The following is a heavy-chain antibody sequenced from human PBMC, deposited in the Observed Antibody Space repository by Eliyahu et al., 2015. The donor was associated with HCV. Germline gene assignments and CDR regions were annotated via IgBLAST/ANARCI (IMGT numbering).Heavy chain of an antibody. V-gene: IGHV3-30*18. Sequence: QVQLVESGGGVVQPGRSLXLSCAASGFPFSXXGXHWVRQAPGKGLEWVAVISYDGSNKYYADSVKGRFTISRDNSKNTLYLQMNSLRAEDTAVYHCAKPLVEYTSGSSGDDYFDYWGQGTLVTVSS. J-gene: IGHJ4*02. CDR3: AKPLVEYTSGSSGDDYFDY. D-gene: IGHD6-19*01. CDR2: ISYDGSNK. CDR1: GFPFSXXG.